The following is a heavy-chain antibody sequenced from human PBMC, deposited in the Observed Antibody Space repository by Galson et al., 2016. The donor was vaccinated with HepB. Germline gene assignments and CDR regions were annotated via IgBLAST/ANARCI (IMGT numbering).Heavy chain of an antibody. V-gene: IGHV1-69*13. CDR2: IIPIFGTA. D-gene: IGHD4-17*01. CDR3: ARGRYGDKRPYYYYYGMDV. J-gene: IGHJ6*02. CDR1: GGTFSSYA. Sequence: SVKVSCKASGGTFSSYAISWVRQAPGQGLEWMGGIIPIFGTANYAQKFQGRVTITADESTSTAYMELSSLRSEDTAVYYCARGRYGDKRPYYYYYGMDVWGQGTTVTVSS.